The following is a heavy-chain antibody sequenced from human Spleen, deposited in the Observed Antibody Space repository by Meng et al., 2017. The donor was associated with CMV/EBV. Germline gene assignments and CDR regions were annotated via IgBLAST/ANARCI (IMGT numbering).Heavy chain of an antibody. CDR2: IGGNGGNT. D-gene: IGHD3-3*01. J-gene: IGHJ4*02. CDR1: GFTFSSYA. V-gene: IGHV3-23*01. Sequence: GESLKISCAASGFTFSSYAMSWVRQAPGKGLEWVSAIGGNGGNTYYADSVRGRFTISRDNSQNTLYLHMNSVRAEDTAVYYCAKITIYGVVITSPFDYWGQGTLVTVSS. CDR3: AKITIYGVVITSPFDY.